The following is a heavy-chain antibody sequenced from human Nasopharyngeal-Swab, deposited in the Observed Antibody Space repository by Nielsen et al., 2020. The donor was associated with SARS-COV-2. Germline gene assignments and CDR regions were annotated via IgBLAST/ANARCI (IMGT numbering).Heavy chain of an antibody. CDR2: INTDGTST. CDR1: GFTFSSYW. D-gene: IGHD2-2*01. V-gene: IGHV3-74*01. Sequence: GALRLSCAASGFTFSSYWMHWVRQAPGKGLVWVSRINTDGTSTSYADSVKGRLTIARDNAKNTLYMQMNSLRDEDTAVYYCVRGPSSGYANDAFGVWGQGTMVTVSS. CDR3: VRGPSSGYANDAFGV. J-gene: IGHJ3*01.